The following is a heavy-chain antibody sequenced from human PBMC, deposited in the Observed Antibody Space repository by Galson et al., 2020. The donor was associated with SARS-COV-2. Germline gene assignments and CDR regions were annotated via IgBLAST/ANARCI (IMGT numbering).Heavy chain of an antibody. CDR3: AKDSGYSSGGISY. CDR2: ISWNSGSI. V-gene: IGHV3-9*01. Sequence: GGYLRLSCAASGFTFDDYAMHWVRQAPGKGLEWVSGISWNSGSIGYADSVKGRFTISRDNAKNSLYLQMNSLRAEDTALYYCAKDSGYSSGGISYWGQGTVVTVSS. J-gene: IGHJ4*02. D-gene: IGHD6-19*01. CDR1: GFTFDDYA.